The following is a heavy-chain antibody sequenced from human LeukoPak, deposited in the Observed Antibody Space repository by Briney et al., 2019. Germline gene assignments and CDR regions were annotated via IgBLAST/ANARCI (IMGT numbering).Heavy chain of an antibody. CDR1: GGSISSGSYY. J-gene: IGHJ6*02. V-gene: IGHV4-61*02. D-gene: IGHD4-11*01. CDR2: IYTSGST. Sequence: SQTLSLTCTVSGGSISSGSYYWSWIRQPAGKGLEWIGRIYTSGSTNYNPSLKSRVTISVDTSKNQFSLKLSSVTAAVTAVYYCAREHYSNYVHYYYGMDVWGQGTTVTVSS. CDR3: AREHYSNYVHYYYGMDV.